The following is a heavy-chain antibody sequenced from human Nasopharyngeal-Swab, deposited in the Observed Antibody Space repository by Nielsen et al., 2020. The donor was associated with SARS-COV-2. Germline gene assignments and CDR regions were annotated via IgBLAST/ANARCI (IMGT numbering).Heavy chain of an antibody. CDR1: GFTFSDCY. CDR3: ARSPRYYYDSSGYYPRVDFDY. V-gene: IGHV3-11*04. CDR2: ISSSSSTI. D-gene: IGHD3-22*01. J-gene: IGHJ4*02. Sequence: GGSLRLSCAASGFTFSDCYMSWIRQAPGKGLEWVSYISSSSSTIYYADSVKGRFTISRDNAKNSLYLQMNSLRAEDTAVYYCARSPRYYYDSSGYYPRVDFDYWGQGTLVTVSS.